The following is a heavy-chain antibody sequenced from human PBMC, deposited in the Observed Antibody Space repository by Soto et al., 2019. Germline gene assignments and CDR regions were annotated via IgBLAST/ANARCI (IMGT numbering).Heavy chain of an antibody. CDR2: INAGNGNT. CDR3: ARGITLPTPLDY. V-gene: IGHV1-3*01. D-gene: IGHD1-20*01. CDR1: GYTFTSYA. Sequence: ASVKVSCKASGYTFTSYAMHWVRQAPGQRLEWMGWINAGNGNTKYSRKFQGRVTITGDTSASTAYMELSSLRSEDTAVYYCARGITLPTPLDYWGQGTLFTVSS. J-gene: IGHJ4*02.